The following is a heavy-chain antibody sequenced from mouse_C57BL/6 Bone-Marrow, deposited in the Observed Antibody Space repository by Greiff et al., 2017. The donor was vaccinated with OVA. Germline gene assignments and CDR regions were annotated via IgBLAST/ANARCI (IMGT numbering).Heavy chain of an antibody. CDR3: TFYSNYAFDY. Sequence: LVESGAELVRPGASVKLSCTASGFNIKDDYMHWVKQRPEQGLEWIGWIDPENGDTEYASKFQGKATITADTSSNTAYLQLSSLTSEDTAVYYCTFYSNYAFDYWGQGTTLTVSS. D-gene: IGHD2-5*01. J-gene: IGHJ2*01. CDR1: GFNIKDDY. CDR2: IDPENGDT. V-gene: IGHV14-4*01.